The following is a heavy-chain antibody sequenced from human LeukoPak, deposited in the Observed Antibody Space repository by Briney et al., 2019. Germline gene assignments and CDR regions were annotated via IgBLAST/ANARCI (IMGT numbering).Heavy chain of an antibody. V-gene: IGHV4-39*07. CDR3: ARDTRIAVAGTYYYYYMDV. Sequence: SETLSLTCTVSGGSISISGYYWAWILQPPGKGPEWIGSIFYTGTTYYNPSLKSRVSISVDTSKNQFSLKLSSVTAADTAVYYCARDTRIAVAGTYYYYYMDVWGKGTTVTISS. CDR1: GGSISISGYY. D-gene: IGHD6-19*01. J-gene: IGHJ6*03. CDR2: IFYTGTT.